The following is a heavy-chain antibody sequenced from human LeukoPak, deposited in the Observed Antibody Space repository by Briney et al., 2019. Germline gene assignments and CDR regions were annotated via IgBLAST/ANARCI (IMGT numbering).Heavy chain of an antibody. CDR3: ARVAGITGTTGWFDP. CDR1: GDSISSGGYY. V-gene: IGHV4-31*03. J-gene: IGHJ5*02. CDR2: IYYSGRT. Sequence: SQTLSLTCTVSGDSISSGGYYWSWIRQHPGKGLEWIGYIYYSGRTYSNPSLKSRVSISVDRSNNQFSPKLSSVTAADTAVYYCARVAGITGTTGWFDPWGQGTLVTVSS. D-gene: IGHD1-7*01.